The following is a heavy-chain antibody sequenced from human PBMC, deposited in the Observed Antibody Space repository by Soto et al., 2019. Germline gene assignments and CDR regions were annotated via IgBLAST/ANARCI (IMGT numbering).Heavy chain of an antibody. CDR3: AGANMDV. CDR2: IKQDGSEK. V-gene: IGHV3-7*01. Sequence: GGSLRLSCAASGFTFSKYWMNWVRQAPGKGLEWVANIKQDGSEKYYVDSVKGRFTISRDNAKNSLSLQMNSLRAEDTAVYYCAGANMDVWGRGTTVTVSS. CDR1: GFTFSKYW. J-gene: IGHJ6*03.